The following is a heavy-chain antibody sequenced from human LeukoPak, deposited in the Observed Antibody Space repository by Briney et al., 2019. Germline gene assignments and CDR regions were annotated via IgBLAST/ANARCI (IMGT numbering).Heavy chain of an antibody. CDR3: ARDRSGYADN. V-gene: IGHV4-59*01. CDR2: IYYSGST. CDR1: GGSFSGYY. D-gene: IGHD3-3*01. Sequence: PSETLSLTCAVYGGSFSGYYWSWIRQPPGKGLEWIGYIYYSGSTNYNPSLKSRVTISVDTSKNQFSLKLSSVTAADTAVYYCARDRSGYADNWGQGTLVTVSS. J-gene: IGHJ4*02.